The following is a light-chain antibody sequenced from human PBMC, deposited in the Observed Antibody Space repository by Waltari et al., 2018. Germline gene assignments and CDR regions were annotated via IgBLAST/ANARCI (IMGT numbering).Light chain of an antibody. V-gene: IGLV3-25*03. Sequence: SYELTQPPSVSMSPGQTARIPCSGDAFPNQYAYWYQPKAGQAPGVVIHKDSERPSGIPERFSGSSSGTTVTLTISEVQAEDEADYYCQSADTSGTYVVFGGGTKLTVL. CDR2: KDS. CDR3: QSADTSGTYVV. CDR1: AFPNQY. J-gene: IGLJ2*01.